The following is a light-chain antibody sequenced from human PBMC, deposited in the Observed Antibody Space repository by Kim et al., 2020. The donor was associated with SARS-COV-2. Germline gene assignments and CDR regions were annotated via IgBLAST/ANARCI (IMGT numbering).Light chain of an antibody. CDR1: SGSVASNY. Sequence: NFMLTQPHSVSESPGKTVTISCTRSSGSVASNYVHWYQQRPGSAPTTIIYEDSRRPSGVPARFSGSIDPSSNSASLTISGLTAEDEADYYCQSYDNNNPFIFGAGTKVTVL. CDR3: QSYDNNNPFI. J-gene: IGLJ1*01. CDR2: EDS. V-gene: IGLV6-57*03.